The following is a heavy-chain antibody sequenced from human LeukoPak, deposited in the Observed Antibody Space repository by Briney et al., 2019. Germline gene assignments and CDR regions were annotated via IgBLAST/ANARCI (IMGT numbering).Heavy chain of an antibody. D-gene: IGHD4-23*01. J-gene: IGHJ1*01. Sequence: SETLSLTCTVSGGSISSSSYYWGWIRQPPGKGLEWIGRIYTSGSTNYNPSLKSRVTISVDTSKNQFSLKLSSVTAADTAVYYCARGATVVTWPYRRTPKEYFQHWGQGTLVTVSS. CDR2: IYTSGST. CDR1: GGSISSSSYY. V-gene: IGHV4-39*07. CDR3: ARGATVVTWPYRRTPKEYFQH.